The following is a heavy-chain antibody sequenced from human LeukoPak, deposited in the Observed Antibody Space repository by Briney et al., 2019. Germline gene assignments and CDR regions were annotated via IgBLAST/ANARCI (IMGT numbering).Heavy chain of an antibody. J-gene: IGHJ4*02. V-gene: IGHV1-2*06. CDR3: ARDAMVRGVTKLTPPDY. CDR2: INPNSGGT. CDR1: GYTFTGYY. D-gene: IGHD3-10*01. Sequence: ASVKVSCKASGYTFTGYYMHWVRQAPGQGLEWMGRINPNSGGTNYAQKFQGRVTMTRDTSISTAYMELSRLRSDDTAVYYCARDAMVRGVTKLTPPDYWGQGTLVTVSS.